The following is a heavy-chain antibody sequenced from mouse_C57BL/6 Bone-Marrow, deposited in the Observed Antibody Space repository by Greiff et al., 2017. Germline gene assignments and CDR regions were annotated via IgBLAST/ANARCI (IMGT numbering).Heavy chain of an antibody. V-gene: IGHV1-15*01. CDR3: IYYDYGKYYFDY. J-gene: IGHJ2*01. Sequence: VQLQESGAELVRPGASVTLSCKASGYTFTDYEMHWVKQTPVHGLEWIGAIDPETGGTAYNQKFKGKAILTADKSSSTAYMELRSLTSEDSAVYYCIYYDYGKYYFDYWGQGTTLTVSS. CDR1: GYTFTDYE. CDR2: IDPETGGT. D-gene: IGHD2-4*01.